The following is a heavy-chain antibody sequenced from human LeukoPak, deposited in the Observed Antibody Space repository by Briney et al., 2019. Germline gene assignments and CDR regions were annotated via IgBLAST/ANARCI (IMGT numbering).Heavy chain of an antibody. V-gene: IGHV1-24*01. J-gene: IGHJ6*02. CDR3: ASGRGTMGSSWDYYYYGMDV. CDR1: GYTLTELS. D-gene: IGHD6-13*01. Sequence: ASVKVSCKASGYTLTELSMHWVRRAPGKGLEWMGGFDPEDGETIYAQRFQGRVTMTEDTSTDTAYMELSSLRSEDTAVYYCASGRGTMGSSWDYYYYGMDVWGQGTTVTVSS. CDR2: FDPEDGET.